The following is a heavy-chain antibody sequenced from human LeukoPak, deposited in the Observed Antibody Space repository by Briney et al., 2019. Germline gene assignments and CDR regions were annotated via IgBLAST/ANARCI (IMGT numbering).Heavy chain of an antibody. V-gene: IGHV1-18*01. D-gene: IGHD3-9*01. CDR1: GYTFTNYG. CDR2: ISTYNGNT. Sequence: ASVKVSCKASGYTFTNYGVSWVRQAPRQGLEWMGWISTYNGNTNYAQKLQGRVTMTTDTSTSTAYMELRSLRSDDTAVYYCARDHLGEKYYDILTGGKRTDYYYYYYMDVWGKGTTVTVSS. J-gene: IGHJ6*03. CDR3: ARDHLGEKYYDILTGGKRTDYYYYYYMDV.